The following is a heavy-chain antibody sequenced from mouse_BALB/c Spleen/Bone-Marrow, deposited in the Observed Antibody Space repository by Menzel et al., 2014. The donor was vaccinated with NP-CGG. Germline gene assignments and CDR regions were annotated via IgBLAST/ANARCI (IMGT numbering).Heavy chain of an antibody. V-gene: IGHV1-54*02. D-gene: IGHD2-1*01. CDR2: INPGSGGT. Sequence: QVQLQQSGGELGRPRSSVKESCKASGYAFTNYLIEWVKQRPGQGLERIGVINPGSGGTNYNEKFKGKATFTADTPSNTAYMQLSSLTSEDSAVYYCARRGGNYVHFDVGGAGTTVTVSS. CDR3: ARRGGNYVHFDV. CDR1: GYAFTNYL. J-gene: IGHJ1*01.